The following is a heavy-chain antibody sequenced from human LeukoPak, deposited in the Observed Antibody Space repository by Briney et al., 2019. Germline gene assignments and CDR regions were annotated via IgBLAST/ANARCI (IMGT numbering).Heavy chain of an antibody. CDR2: IGGRDGST. D-gene: IGHD3-10*01. V-gene: IGHV3-23*01. CDR3: AKGHYYGSGSLDY. Sequence: GGSLRLSCAASGFTFTSYSMSWVRQAPGKGLEWVSAIGGRDGSTYYADSVKGRFTISRDNSKNTLYVQMNSLRAEDTAVYYCAKGHYYGSGSLDYWGQGTLVTVSS. J-gene: IGHJ4*02. CDR1: GFTFTSYS.